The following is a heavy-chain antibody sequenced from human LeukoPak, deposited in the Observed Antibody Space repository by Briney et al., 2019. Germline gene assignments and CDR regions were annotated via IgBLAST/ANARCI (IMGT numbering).Heavy chain of an antibody. CDR1: GGSINSYY. D-gene: IGHD2-15*01. V-gene: IGHV4-59*12. CDR3: ARGRGGGGSSNNWFDP. Sequence: KPSETLSLTCTVSGGSINSYYWSWIRQPPGKGLEWIGYIYYSGTTNYNPSLKSRVTISVDTSKNQFSLKLISVTAADTAVYFCARGRGGGGSSNNWFDPWGRGTLVTVSS. CDR2: IYYSGTT. J-gene: IGHJ5*02.